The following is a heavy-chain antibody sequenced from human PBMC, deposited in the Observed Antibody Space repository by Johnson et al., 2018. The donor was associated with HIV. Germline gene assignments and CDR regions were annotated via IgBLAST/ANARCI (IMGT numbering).Heavy chain of an antibody. J-gene: IGHJ3*02. V-gene: IGHV3-53*01. CDR3: ASQGIVGEIHDAFDI. CDR1: GFIVSFNS. D-gene: IGHD2-15*01. Sequence: VQLVESGGGLIQPGGSLRLSCAASGFIVSFNSMHWVRQAPGKGLEWVSVIYSGGSTYYADSVKGRFTISRDNSKNTLYLQMNSLRAEDTAVYYCASQGIVGEIHDAFDIWGQGTMVIVSS. CDR2: IYSGGST.